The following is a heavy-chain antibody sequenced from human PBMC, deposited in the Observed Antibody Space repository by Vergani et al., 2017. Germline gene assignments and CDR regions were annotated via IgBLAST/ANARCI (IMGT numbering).Heavy chain of an antibody. D-gene: IGHD2-15*01. CDR1: GGSFSGYY. CDR3: ARGKLLADIVVVVAANWFDP. J-gene: IGHJ5*02. Sequence: QVQLQQWGAGLLKPSETLSLTCAVYGGSFSGYYWSWIRQPPGMGLEWIGEINHSGSTNYNPSLKSRVTISVDTSKNQFSLKLSSVTAADTAVYYCARGKLLADIVVVVAANWFDPWGQGTLVTVSS. CDR2: INHSGST. V-gene: IGHV4-34*01.